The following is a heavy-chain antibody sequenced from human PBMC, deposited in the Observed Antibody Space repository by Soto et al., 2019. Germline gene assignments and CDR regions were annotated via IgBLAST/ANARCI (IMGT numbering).Heavy chain of an antibody. Sequence: VGSLRLPCASSGFTFSSYWMSWVRQAPGKGLEWVANIKQDGSEKYYVDSVKGRFTISRDNAKNSLYLQMNSLRAEDTAVYYCARDFWNFEYWGQATLVNVSS. CDR1: GFTFSSYW. CDR2: IKQDGSEK. J-gene: IGHJ4*02. CDR3: ARDFWNFEY. D-gene: IGHD3-3*01. V-gene: IGHV3-7*04.